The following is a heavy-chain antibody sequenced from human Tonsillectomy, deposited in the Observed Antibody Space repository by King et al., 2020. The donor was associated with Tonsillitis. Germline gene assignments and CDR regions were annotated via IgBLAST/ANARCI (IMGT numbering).Heavy chain of an antibody. CDR2: ISYSGSA. D-gene: IGHD4-11*01. J-gene: IGHJ4*02. CDR3: ARVRYINWSFYFDY. Sequence: QLQESGPGLVKPSETLSLTCTVSGGSISSYYWSWIRQPPGKGLEWIGYISYSGSANYNPSLMSRVTISVDTSKNQFSLKLRSVTAADTAVYYCARVRYINWSFYFDYWGQGTLVTV. V-gene: IGHV4-59*01. CDR1: GGSISSYY.